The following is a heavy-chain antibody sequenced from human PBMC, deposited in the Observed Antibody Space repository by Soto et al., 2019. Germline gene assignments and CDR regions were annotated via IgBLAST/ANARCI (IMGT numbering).Heavy chain of an antibody. D-gene: IGHD4-17*01. J-gene: IGHJ4*02. Sequence: QITLKESGPTLVKPTQTLTLTCTFSGFSLSTGGVGVGWIRQPPGKALEWLAVIYWDDDKRYSPSLQSRLTITKDTSKNQVVLTMTNMDPVDTATYYCAHKNYGDYPTDYWGQGTLVTVSS. CDR3: AHKNYGDYPTDY. CDR2: IYWDDDK. V-gene: IGHV2-5*02. CDR1: GFSLSTGGVG.